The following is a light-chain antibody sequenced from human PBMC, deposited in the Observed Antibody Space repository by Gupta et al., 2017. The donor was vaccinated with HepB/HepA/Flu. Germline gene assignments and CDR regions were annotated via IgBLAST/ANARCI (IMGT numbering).Light chain of an antibody. CDR3: ATWDDSLSGYV. V-gene: IGLV1-47*01. Sequence: QSVLAQPPSASGTPAQRVTISCSGSSSNIGSNYVYWYQQFPGTAPKLLIYRNNPRPSGVPDRFSGSKSGTSASLAISGLRSDDEADYYCATWDDSLSGYVFGNGTNVTVL. CDR2: RNN. CDR1: SSNIGSNY. J-gene: IGLJ1*01.